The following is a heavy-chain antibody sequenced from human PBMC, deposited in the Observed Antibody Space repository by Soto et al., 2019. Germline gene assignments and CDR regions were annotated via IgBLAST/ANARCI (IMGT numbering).Heavy chain of an antibody. CDR3: AKGQKWELPFDY. D-gene: IGHD1-26*01. Sequence: PGGSLRLSCAASGFIFSSSAMSWVRQAPGKGLEWVSAFSGTTSSTYYADSVKGRFTISRDNSKNTLYLQMNSLKAEDTAVYYCAKGQKWELPFDYWGQGALVTVSS. V-gene: IGHV3-23*01. CDR1: GFIFSSSA. J-gene: IGHJ4*02. CDR2: FSGTTSST.